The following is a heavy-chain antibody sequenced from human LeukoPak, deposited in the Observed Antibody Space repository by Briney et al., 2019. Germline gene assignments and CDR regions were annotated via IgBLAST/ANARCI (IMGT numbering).Heavy chain of an antibody. CDR2: IYYSGST. CDR1: GGSISSHY. D-gene: IGHD3-3*01. CDR3: ARYYDFWSGYDIYYYYYMDV. J-gene: IGHJ6*03. V-gene: IGHV4-59*11. Sequence: SETLSLTCTVSGGSISSHYWSWIRQPPGKGLEWIGYIYYSGSTNYNPSLKSRATISVDTSKNQFSLKLSSVTAADTAVYYCARYYDFWSGYDIYYYYYMDVWGKGTTVTVSS.